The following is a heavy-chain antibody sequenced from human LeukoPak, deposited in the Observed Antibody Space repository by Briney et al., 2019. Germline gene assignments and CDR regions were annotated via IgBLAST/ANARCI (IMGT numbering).Heavy chain of an antibody. D-gene: IGHD4/OR15-4a*01. Sequence: GGSLRLSCAMSGFTLTSTGMHWVRQAPGKGLEWVAFMHYDGRNILYADSVKGRFTISRDNSKNTLYLQMNSLRAEDTAVYYCARRAGAYSHPYDYWGQGTQVTVSS. CDR1: GFTLTSTG. J-gene: IGHJ4*02. CDR3: ARRAGAYSHPYDY. CDR2: MHYDGRNI. V-gene: IGHV3-30*02.